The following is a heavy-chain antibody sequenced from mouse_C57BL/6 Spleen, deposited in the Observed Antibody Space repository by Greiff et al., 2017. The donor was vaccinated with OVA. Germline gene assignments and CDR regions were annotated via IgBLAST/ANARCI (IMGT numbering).Heavy chain of an antibody. J-gene: IGHJ3*01. Sequence: VQGVESGAELVRPGASVTLSCKASGYTFTDYEMHWVKQTPVHGLEWIGAIDPETGGTAYNQKFKGKAILTADKSSSTAYMELRSLTSEDSAVYYCTRWDYYGSRYWGQGTLVTVSA. D-gene: IGHD1-1*01. CDR2: IDPETGGT. V-gene: IGHV1-15*01. CDR1: GYTFTDYE. CDR3: TRWDYYGSRY.